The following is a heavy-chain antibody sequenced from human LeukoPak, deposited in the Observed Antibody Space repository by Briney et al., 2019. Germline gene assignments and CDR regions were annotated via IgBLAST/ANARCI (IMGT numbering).Heavy chain of an antibody. CDR3: AREMGTIDDY. Sequence: PGGSLRLSCEASGFTFSSYEMNWVRQAPGEGLEWISYISSSGTTINYADSVKGRVTISRDNAKNSLYLQMNSLRAEDTAVYYCAREMGTIDDYWGQGTLVTVSS. CDR1: GFTFSSYE. J-gene: IGHJ4*02. V-gene: IGHV3-48*03. D-gene: IGHD5-24*01. CDR2: ISSSGTTI.